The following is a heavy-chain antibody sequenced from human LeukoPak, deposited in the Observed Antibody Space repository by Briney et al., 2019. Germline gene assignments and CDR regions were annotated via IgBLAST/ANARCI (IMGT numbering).Heavy chain of an antibody. J-gene: IGHJ4*02. V-gene: IGHV3-30-3*01. D-gene: IGHD3-9*01. CDR1: GFTFSSYA. CDR2: ISYDGSNK. Sequence: GGSLRLSCAASGFTFSSYAMHWVRQAPGKGLEWVAVISYDGSNKYYADSVKGRFTISRDNSKNTLYLQMNSLRAEDTAVYYCARKPHYDILTGPIDYWGQGTLVTVPS. CDR3: ARKPHYDILTGPIDY.